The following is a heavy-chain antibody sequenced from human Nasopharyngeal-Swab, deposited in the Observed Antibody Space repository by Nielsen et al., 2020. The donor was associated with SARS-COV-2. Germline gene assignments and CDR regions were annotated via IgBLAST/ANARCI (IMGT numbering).Heavy chain of an antibody. D-gene: IGHD2/OR15-2a*01. CDR3: ARGRGSSTSMIGY. CDR2: INGDGSSL. CDR1: GFTFSNYR. Sequence: GGSLGLSCAASGFTFSNYRMHWVRQAPGNGLVWVSRINGDGSSLNYADFVKGRFTISTDNAKSTLYLEMNSLRAEDTAVYYCARGRGSSTSMIGYWGQGTLVTVSS. V-gene: IGHV3-74*01. J-gene: IGHJ4*02.